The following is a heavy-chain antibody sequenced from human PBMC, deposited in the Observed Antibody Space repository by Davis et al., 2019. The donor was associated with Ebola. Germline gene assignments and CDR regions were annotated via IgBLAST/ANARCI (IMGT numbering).Heavy chain of an antibody. CDR3: ASSMIVVPPHY. CDR2: INPSGGST. D-gene: IGHD3-22*01. CDR1: GYTFTSYY. J-gene: IGHJ4*02. Sequence: AASAKVSCKASGYTFTSYYMHWVRQAPGQGLEWMGIINPSGGSTSYAQKFQGRVTMTRDTSTSTVYMELSSLRSEDTAVYYCASSMIVVPPHYWGQGTLVTVSS. V-gene: IGHV1-46*03.